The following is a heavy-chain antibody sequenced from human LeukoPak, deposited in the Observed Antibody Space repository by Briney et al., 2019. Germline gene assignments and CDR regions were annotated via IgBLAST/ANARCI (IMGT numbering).Heavy chain of an antibody. CDR3: AKVAAYYYRSGSYGY. V-gene: IGHV3-30*07. J-gene: IGHJ4*02. CDR2: ISYDGSIK. D-gene: IGHD3-10*01. CDR1: GFTFSNYA. Sequence: GGSLRLSCAASGFTFSNYAMHWVRQAPGKGLEWVAAISYDGSIKYYVDSVKGRFTISRDNSKNTLFLQMNSLRAEDTAVYYCAKVAAYYYRSGSYGYWGQGTLVTVSS.